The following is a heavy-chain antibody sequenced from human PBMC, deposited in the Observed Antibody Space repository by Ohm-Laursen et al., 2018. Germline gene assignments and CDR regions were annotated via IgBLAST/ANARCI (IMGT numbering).Heavy chain of an antibody. V-gene: IGHV4-59*08. CDR1: GGSISSYY. J-gene: IGHJ5*02. CDR3: VLYSSFSVS. Sequence: TLSLTCTVSGGSISSYYWSWIRQPPGKGLEWIGYIYYSGSTNYNPSLKSRVTMSVDTSKNQFSLKLSSVTAADTALYYCVLYSSFSVSWGQGTLVTVSS. D-gene: IGHD6-6*01. CDR2: IYYSGST.